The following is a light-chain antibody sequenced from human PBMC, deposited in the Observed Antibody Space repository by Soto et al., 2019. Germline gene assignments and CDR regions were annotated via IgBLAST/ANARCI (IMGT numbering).Light chain of an antibody. CDR2: NNN. V-gene: IGLV1-44*01. CDR3: AAWDDSLNGYV. J-gene: IGLJ1*01. Sequence: QSALTQAPSWSGTPVQRVTISCSGGSSNIGTNAVNWYQQLPGTAPKLLIYNNNQRPSGVPDRFSGSKSGTSASLAISGLQSEDEADYYCAAWDDSLNGYVFGTGTKVTVL. CDR1: SSNIGTNA.